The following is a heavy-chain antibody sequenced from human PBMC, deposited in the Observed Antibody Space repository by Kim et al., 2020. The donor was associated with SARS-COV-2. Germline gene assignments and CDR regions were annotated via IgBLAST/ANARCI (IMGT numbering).Heavy chain of an antibody. Sequence: GGSLRLSCAASGFTVSSNYMSWVRQAPGKGLEWVSVIYSGGSTYYADSVKGRFTISRDNSKNTMYLQMNSMRAEDTAVYYCARDETYYDFWSGYSYWYF. V-gene: IGHV3-66*01. CDR2: IYSGGST. CDR3: ARDETYYDFWSGYSYWYF. CDR1: GFTVSSNY. D-gene: IGHD3-3*01. J-gene: IGHJ2*01.